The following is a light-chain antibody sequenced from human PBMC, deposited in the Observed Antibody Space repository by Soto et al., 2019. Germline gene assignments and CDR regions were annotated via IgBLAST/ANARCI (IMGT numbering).Light chain of an antibody. CDR1: QSVSSY. V-gene: IGKV3-11*01. CDR2: DAS. J-gene: IGKJ5*01. CDR3: QQRSNWPPIT. Sequence: EIVLTQSPATLSLSPGERATLSCRASQSVSSYLAWYQQKPGQAPRLLIYDASNRATGIPARFSGSVSGTDFTLPISSLEPEDFAVYYCQQRSNWPPITFGQGTRLESK.